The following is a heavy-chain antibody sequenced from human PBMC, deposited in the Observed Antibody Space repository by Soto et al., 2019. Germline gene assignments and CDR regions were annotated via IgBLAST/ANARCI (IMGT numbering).Heavy chain of an antibody. Sequence: EVQLLESGGGLVQPGGSLRLSCAASGFTFSSYAMSWVRQAPGKGLEWVSAISGSGGRTYYADSVKGRFTISRDNSKNKLYLQMNSLRAEDTAVYYFAKDYYYDSSGYADAFDIWGPGTMVTVSS. V-gene: IGHV3-23*01. CDR3: AKDYYYDSSGYADAFDI. D-gene: IGHD3-22*01. CDR2: ISGSGGRT. J-gene: IGHJ3*02. CDR1: GFTFSSYA.